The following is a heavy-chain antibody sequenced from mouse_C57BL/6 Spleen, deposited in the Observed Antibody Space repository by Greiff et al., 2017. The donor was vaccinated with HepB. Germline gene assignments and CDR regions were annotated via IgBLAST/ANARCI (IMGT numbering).Heavy chain of an antibody. CDR1: GFNIKDYY. Sequence: EFQLQQSGAELVRPGASVKLSCTASGFNIKDYYMHWVKQRPEQGLEWIGRIDPEDGDTEYAPKFQGKATMSADTSSNTAYLQLSSLTSEDTAVYYCTIGTTVVATDYWGQGTTLTVSS. V-gene: IGHV14-1*01. D-gene: IGHD1-1*01. CDR2: IDPEDGDT. CDR3: TIGTTVVATDY. J-gene: IGHJ2*01.